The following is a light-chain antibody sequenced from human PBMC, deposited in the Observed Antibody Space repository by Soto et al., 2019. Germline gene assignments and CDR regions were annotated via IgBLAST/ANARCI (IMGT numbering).Light chain of an antibody. CDR3: QQYNNWAHT. CDR2: GIS. J-gene: IGKJ2*01. Sequence: EVVMTQSPTTLSVSPGERVTLSCRASQTISNNLAWYRKNPGQAPSLLIYGISTRATGLPARFSGSGSGIEFTLTISSLQYDDFALYSNQQYNNWAHTFGERTKLEIK. V-gene: IGKV3-15*01. CDR1: QTISNN.